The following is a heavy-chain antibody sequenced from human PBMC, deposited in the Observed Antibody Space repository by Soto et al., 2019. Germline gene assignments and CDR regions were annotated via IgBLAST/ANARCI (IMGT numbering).Heavy chain of an antibody. CDR1: GYTFTSYG. J-gene: IGHJ4*02. CDR3: ARDFSPRDYASSGYYYADDY. CDR2: ISAYNGNT. V-gene: IGHV1-18*01. Sequence: ASVKVSCKASGYTFTSYGISWVRQAPGQGLEWMGWISAYNGNTNYAQKLQGRVTMTTDTSTSTAYMELRSLRSDDTAVYYCARDFSPRDYASSGYYYADDYWGQGTLVTVSS. D-gene: IGHD3-22*01.